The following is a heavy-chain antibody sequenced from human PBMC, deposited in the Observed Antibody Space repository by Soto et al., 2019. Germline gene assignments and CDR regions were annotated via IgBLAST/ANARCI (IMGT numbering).Heavy chain of an antibody. CDR3: ARRGNVVVPAAVGWFDP. D-gene: IGHD2-2*01. CDR2: IYHSGST. J-gene: IGHJ5*02. Sequence: QVQLQESGPGLVKPSGTLSLTCAVSSGSISSSNWWSWVRQPPGKGLEWIGEIYHSGSTNYNPSLKSRVTISVDKSKSQFALKLSSVAAADTAVYYCARRGNVVVPAAVGWFDPWGQGTLVTVSS. CDR1: SGSISSSNW. V-gene: IGHV4-4*02.